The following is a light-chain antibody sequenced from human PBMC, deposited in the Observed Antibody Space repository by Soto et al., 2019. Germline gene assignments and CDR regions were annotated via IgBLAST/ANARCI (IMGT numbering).Light chain of an antibody. V-gene: IGKV1-5*03. Sequence: DMQITNYTSTLPAAVGHRLTIVCRASQTISSWLAWYQQKPGKAAKLLIYKASTLKSGVPSRFSGSGSGTDFTLTISSLQPEDFATYYCQKSYSTPPTCGKGTTGDIK. J-gene: IGKJ1*01. CDR1: QTISSW. CDR3: QKSYSTPPT. CDR2: KAS.